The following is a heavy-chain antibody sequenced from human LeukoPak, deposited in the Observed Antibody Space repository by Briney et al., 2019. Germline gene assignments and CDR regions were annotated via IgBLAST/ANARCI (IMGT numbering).Heavy chain of an antibody. CDR3: ARVKANGGWFDP. D-gene: IGHD1-1*01. J-gene: IGHJ5*02. Sequence: PSETQSLTCTVSGGSISSYYWSWIRQPPGKGLEWIGYIYYSGSTNYNPSLKSRVTISVDTSKNQFSLKLSSVTAADTAVYYCARVKANGGWFDPWGQGTRVTVFS. CDR1: GGSISSYY. CDR2: IYYSGST. V-gene: IGHV4-59*01.